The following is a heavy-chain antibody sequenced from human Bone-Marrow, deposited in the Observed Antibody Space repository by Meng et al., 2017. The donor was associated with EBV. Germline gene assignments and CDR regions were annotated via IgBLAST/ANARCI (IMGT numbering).Heavy chain of an antibody. D-gene: IGHD3-9*01. CDR2: IIPIFGTA. J-gene: IGHJ5*02. CDR3: ARRQYYDILTGYYH. CDR1: EGTFSVYA. V-gene: IGHV1-69*01. Sequence: GVTVKSPVTSVRVSGKASEGTFSVYAISWVRQAPGQGLEWMGGIIPIFGTANSAQKFQGRVTITADESTSTAYMELSSLRSEDTAVYYCARRQYYDILTGYYHWGQGTLVTVSS.